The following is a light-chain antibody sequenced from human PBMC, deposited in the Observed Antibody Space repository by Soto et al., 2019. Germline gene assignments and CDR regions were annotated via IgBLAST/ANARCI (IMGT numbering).Light chain of an antibody. J-gene: IGKJ1*01. CDR3: QQYHSYWT. CDR1: QSIVSW. V-gene: IGKV1-5*03. CDR2: KAS. Sequence: DIQMTQSPSTLSASVGDRVTITCRASQSIVSWLAWYQQKPGKAPELLSYKASSLQNGVPSRFSGSGSGTEFIFTISSLQPDDIATYYCQQYHSYWTFGQGTKVEIK.